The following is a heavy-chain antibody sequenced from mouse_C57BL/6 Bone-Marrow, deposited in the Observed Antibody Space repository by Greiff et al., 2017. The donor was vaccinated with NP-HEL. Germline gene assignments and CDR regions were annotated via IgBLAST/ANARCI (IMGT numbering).Heavy chain of an antibody. V-gene: IGHV1-63*01. CDR2: IYPGGGYT. D-gene: IGHD2-2*01. CDR1: GYTFTNYW. CDR3: ARGTVTRPFAY. Sequence: QVQLQQSGAELVRPGTSVKMSCKASGYTFTNYWIGWAKQRPGHGLEWIGDIYPGGGYTNYNEKFKGKATLTADKSSSTAYMQFSSLTSEDSAIYDCARGTVTRPFAYWGQGTLVTVSA. J-gene: IGHJ3*01.